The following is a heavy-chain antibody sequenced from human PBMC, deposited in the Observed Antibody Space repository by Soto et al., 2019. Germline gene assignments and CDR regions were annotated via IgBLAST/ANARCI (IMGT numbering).Heavy chain of an antibody. J-gene: IGHJ2*01. CDR1: GGTFSSYT. Sequence: GASVKVSCKASGGTFSSYTISWVRQAPGQGLEWMGRIIPILGIANYAQKFQGRVTITADKSTSTAYMELSSLRSEDTAVYYCASHYCGGDCYLGWYFDLWGRGTLVTVSS. V-gene: IGHV1-69*02. CDR3: ASHYCGGDCYLGWYFDL. D-gene: IGHD2-21*01. CDR2: IIPILGIA.